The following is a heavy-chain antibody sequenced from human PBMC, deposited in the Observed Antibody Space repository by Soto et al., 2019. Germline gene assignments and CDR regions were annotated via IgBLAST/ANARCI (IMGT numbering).Heavy chain of an antibody. CDR3: AKDKGVFNCATSYFDY. CDR1: GFTFSNYA. Sequence: GGSLRLSCAASGFTFSNYAMHWVRQAPGKGLEWVALTSYDGNNEYYTDSVKGRFTISRDNSKNTLFLQMNSPRPEDTAVYYCAKDKGVFNCATSYFDYWGQGALVTVSS. V-gene: IGHV3-30*18. CDR2: TSYDGNNE. J-gene: IGHJ4*02. D-gene: IGHD1-1*01.